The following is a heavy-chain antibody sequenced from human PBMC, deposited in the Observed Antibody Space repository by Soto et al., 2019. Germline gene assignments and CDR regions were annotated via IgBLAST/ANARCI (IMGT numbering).Heavy chain of an antibody. CDR3: ARRGPGTYFYY. CDR2: ISGSGGST. Sequence: GGSLRLSCAASGFTFSSYAMNWVRQAPGKGLEWVSVISGSGGSTYYADSVKGRFTISRDNSKNTLYLQMNSLRAEDTAVYYCARRGPGTYFYYWGQGTLVTVS. D-gene: IGHD6-13*01. J-gene: IGHJ4*02. CDR1: GFTFSSYA. V-gene: IGHV3-23*01.